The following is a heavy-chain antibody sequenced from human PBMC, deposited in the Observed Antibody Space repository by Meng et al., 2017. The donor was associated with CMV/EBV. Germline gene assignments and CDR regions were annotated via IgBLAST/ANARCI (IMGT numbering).Heavy chain of an antibody. Sequence: GESLKISCAVSGFTFSHYEMTWVRQAPGKGLEWICFISSNGRTMYYADSVRGRFAISRDNAKNSLFLQMNDLTAEDTAVYYCARLAGCSSTTCQEWDAFDIWGQGTMVTVSS. CDR3: ARLAGCSSTTCQEWDAFDI. V-gene: IGHV3-48*03. D-gene: IGHD2/OR15-2a*01. J-gene: IGHJ3*02. CDR2: ISSNGRTM. CDR1: GFTFSHYE.